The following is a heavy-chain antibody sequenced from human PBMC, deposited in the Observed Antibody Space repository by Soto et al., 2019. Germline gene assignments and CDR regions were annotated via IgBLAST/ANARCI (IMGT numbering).Heavy chain of an antibody. CDR1: GYTFTSYG. CDR3: ARQDYYDSSGFPPRYYYYGMDV. CDR2: ISAYNGNT. J-gene: IGHJ6*02. Sequence: VASVKVSCKASGYTFTSYGISWVRQAPGQGLEWMGWISAYNGNTNYAQKLQGRVTMTTDTSTSTAYMELRSLGSDDTAVYYCARQDYYDSSGFPPRYYYYGMDVWGQGTTVTVSS. D-gene: IGHD3-22*01. V-gene: IGHV1-18*01.